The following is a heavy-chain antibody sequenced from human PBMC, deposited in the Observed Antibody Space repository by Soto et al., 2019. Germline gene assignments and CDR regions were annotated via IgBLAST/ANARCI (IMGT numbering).Heavy chain of an antibody. CDR1: GGTFSSYT. V-gene: IGHV1-69*02. CDR2: IIPILGIA. Sequence: QVQLVQSGAEVKKPGSSVKDSCKASGGTFSSYTISWVRQAPGQGLEWMGRIIPILGIANYAQKFQGRVTVTADESTSTAYMELSSLRSEDTAVYYCAIGFCQFVCWFDPWFQGTLVTVSS. CDR3: AIGFCQFVCWFDP. D-gene: IGHD3-10*01. J-gene: IGHJ5*02.